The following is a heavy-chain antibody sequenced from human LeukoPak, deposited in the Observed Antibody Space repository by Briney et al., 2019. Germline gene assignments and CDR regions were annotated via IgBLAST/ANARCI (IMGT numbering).Heavy chain of an antibody. J-gene: IGHJ4*02. CDR3: ARANSRVPSFDY. D-gene: IGHD6-13*01. CDR2: IYYSGST. V-gene: IGHV4-59*01. Sequence: SETLSLTCTVSGDSISSYYWSWIRQPPGKGLEWIGYIYYSGSTNYNPSLKSRVTISVDTSKNQFSLKLSSVTAADTAVYYCARANSRVPSFDYWGQGTLVTVSS. CDR1: GDSISSYY.